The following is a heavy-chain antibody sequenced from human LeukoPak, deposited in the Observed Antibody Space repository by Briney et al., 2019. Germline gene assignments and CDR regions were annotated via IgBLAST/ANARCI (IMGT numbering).Heavy chain of an antibody. CDR1: GFTFTKHH. V-gene: IGHV3-21*04. CDR2: ISNSSVYI. Sequence: GGSLRLSCTASGFTFTKHHMNWVRQAPGKGLEWVSSISNSSVYIHYADSVKGRFTISRDSSKNSVYLQMNSLRAEDTAFYYCARDALRDDAFDIWGQGTLVTVSS. CDR3: ARDALRDDAFDI. J-gene: IGHJ3*02.